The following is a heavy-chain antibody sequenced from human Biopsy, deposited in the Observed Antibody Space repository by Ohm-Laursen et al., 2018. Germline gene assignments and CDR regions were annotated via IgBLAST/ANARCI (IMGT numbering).Heavy chain of an antibody. V-gene: IGHV4-59*07. CDR2: ISCTGYT. CDR3: ARGSNDFGGLYFPR. D-gene: IGHD4-23*01. Sequence: SDTLSLTCTVSGVSITAYYWSWIRQPPGKGLEWIGHISCTGYTSYNASLKSRVTISVDTSRNHFSLRLSSLTAADTAVYYCARGSNDFGGLYFPRWGQGTLLTVSS. J-gene: IGHJ4*02. CDR1: GVSITAYY.